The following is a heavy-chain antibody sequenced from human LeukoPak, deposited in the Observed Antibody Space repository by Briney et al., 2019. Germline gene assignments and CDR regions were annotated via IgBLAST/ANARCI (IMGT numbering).Heavy chain of an antibody. V-gene: IGHV3-53*05. CDR2: IYSGGST. CDR3: AKDPKVLGYCSSTSCPPGYFDY. J-gene: IGHJ4*02. Sequence: RTGGSLRLSCAASGFTVSSNYMSWVRQAPGKGLEWVSVIYSGGSTYYADSVKGRFTVSRDNSKNTLYLQMNSLRAEDTAVYYCAKDPKVLGYCSSTSCPPGYFDYWGQGTLVTVSS. CDR1: GFTVSSNY. D-gene: IGHD2-2*01.